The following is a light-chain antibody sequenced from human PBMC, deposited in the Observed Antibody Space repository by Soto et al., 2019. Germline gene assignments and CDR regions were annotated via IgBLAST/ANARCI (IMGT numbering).Light chain of an antibody. V-gene: IGKV3-15*01. CDR1: QSINAH. CDR2: GAS. CDR3: QQYNTWLWT. J-gene: IGKJ1*01. Sequence: EVVMTQSPATLSVSPGERVTLSCRASQSINAHLAWYQQKPGQAPRLLIHGASTRATGIPARFSGSGFGTEFILTISSLQYEHFAIYYYQQYNTWLWTFGQGTNVKI.